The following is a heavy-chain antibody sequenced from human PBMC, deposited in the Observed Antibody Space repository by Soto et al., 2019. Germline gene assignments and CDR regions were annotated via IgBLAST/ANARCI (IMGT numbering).Heavy chain of an antibody. CDR3: AKDRLTVFGVVVTFED. J-gene: IGHJ4*02. Sequence: EVQLLESGGGLVQPGGSLRLSCALDGFTFDSYAMHWVRQAPGKGLEWVSSLSGSGYQTYYADSVKGRLTISRDRSKNTVYLQMNSLRAEDTAVYFCAKDRLTVFGVVVTFEDWGRGTLVTVAS. V-gene: IGHV3-23*01. CDR1: GFTFDSYA. D-gene: IGHD3-3*01. CDR2: LSGSGYQT.